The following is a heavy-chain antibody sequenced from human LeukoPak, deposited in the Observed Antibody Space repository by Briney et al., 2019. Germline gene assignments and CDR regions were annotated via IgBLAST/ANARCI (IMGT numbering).Heavy chain of an antibody. D-gene: IGHD3-22*01. CDR3: AKARHSSGFYIDY. V-gene: IGHV3-30*18. J-gene: IGHJ4*02. CDR2: IAYDERNK. Sequence: PGGSLRLSCAASGFTFSRYGMHWVRQAPGKGLEWVAIIAYDERNKYYAASVKGRFNISRDNSKHTLYLQTHPLRAEDTAVYYCAKARHSSGFYIDYWGQGTLVIVSS. CDR1: GFTFSRYG.